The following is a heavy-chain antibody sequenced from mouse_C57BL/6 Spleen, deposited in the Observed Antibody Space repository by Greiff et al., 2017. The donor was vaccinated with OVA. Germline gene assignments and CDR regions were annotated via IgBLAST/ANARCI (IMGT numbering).Heavy chain of an antibody. J-gene: IGHJ3*01. CDR1: GYTFTSYW. CDR2: INPSNGGT. CDR3: ARGSYDGYYVLFAY. D-gene: IGHD2-3*01. V-gene: IGHV1-53*01. Sequence: QVQLQQPGTELVKPGASVKLSCKASGYTFTSYWMHWVKQRPGQGLEWIGNINPSNGGTNYNEKFKSKATLTVDKSSSTAYMQLSILTSEDSAVYYCARGSYDGYYVLFAYWGQGTLVTVSA.